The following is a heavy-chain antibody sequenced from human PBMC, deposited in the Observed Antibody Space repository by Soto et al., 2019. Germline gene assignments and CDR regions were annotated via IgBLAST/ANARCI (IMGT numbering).Heavy chain of an antibody. CDR3: VRNWRYYGGDYYYGMDA. D-gene: IGHD3-10*01. J-gene: IGHJ6*02. Sequence: ITLKESGPTLVKPTQTLTLTCTFSGFSLNTGGVGVGWVRQPRGKAMEWLALIYWDDDERYRPSLRSRLNIPKYTINNQVVLTMTNMDPEDTATYYCVRNWRYYGGDYYYGMDAWGQWTTVTVSS. CDR1: GFSLNTGGVG. CDR2: IYWDDDE. V-gene: IGHV2-5*02.